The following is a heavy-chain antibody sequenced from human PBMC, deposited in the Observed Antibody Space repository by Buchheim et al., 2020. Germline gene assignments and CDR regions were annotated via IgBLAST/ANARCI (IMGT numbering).Heavy chain of an antibody. V-gene: IGHV1-2*02. Sequence: QVQLVQSGAEVKKPGASVKVSCKASGYTFTSYDINWVRQATGQGLEWMGWINPNSGGTTYAQTFQGRVTMTRDTSITAAYMELSRLRPDDTAVYYCAREISGSYYYWGQGTL. D-gene: IGHD1-26*01. CDR1: GYTFTSYD. CDR3: AREISGSYYY. J-gene: IGHJ4*02. CDR2: INPNSGGT.